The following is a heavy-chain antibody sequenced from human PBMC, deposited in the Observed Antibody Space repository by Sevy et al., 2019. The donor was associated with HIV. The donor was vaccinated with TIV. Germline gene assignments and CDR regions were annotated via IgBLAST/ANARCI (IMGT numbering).Heavy chain of an antibody. CDR3: ARVGYNWNDGYDY. D-gene: IGHD1-20*01. Sequence: GGSLRLSCAASGFILGTYEMNWVRQAPGKGLEWVSYINGGGTTIHYTASVQGRFTISRDNAKNSLYLHMDNLRAEDTALYYCARVGYNWNDGYDYWGQGTLVTVSS. CDR2: INGGGTTI. J-gene: IGHJ4*02. V-gene: IGHV3-48*03. CDR1: GFILGTYE.